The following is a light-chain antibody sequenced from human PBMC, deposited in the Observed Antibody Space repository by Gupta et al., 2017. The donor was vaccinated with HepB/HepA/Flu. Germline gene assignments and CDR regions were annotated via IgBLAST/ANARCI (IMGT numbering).Light chain of an antibody. J-gene: IGKJ1*01. CDR2: AAS. Sequence: EIVLTQSPGTLSLSPGERATLSCRASQSVTSSYLAWYQQKPGQAPRLLIYAASNRATDIPNRFSGSGSGTDFTLTISRLEPEDFAVYYCQHYGTSPQTFGQGTKVEIK. CDR3: QHYGTSPQT. V-gene: IGKV3-20*01. CDR1: QSVTSSY.